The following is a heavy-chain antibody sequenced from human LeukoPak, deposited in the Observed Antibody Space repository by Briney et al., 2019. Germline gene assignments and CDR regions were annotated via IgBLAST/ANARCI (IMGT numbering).Heavy chain of an antibody. Sequence: PAGSLCLSCAASGFSISSYTMNWVRQAPGKGLEWVSIISSSSSYIYYADSVKGRFTISRDNAKNALYLQMNSLRVEDTAVYYCARDGRCGGDCYASWGQGTLVTVSS. CDR1: GFSISSYT. CDR3: ARDGRCGGDCYAS. J-gene: IGHJ4*02. D-gene: IGHD2-21*02. CDR2: ISSSSSYI. V-gene: IGHV3-21*01.